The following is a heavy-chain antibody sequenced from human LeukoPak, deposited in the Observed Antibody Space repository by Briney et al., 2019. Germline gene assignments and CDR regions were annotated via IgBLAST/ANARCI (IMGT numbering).Heavy chain of an antibody. CDR3: ARLTYYDFWSGYYDAFDI. D-gene: IGHD3-3*01. V-gene: IGHV4-39*01. J-gene: IGHJ3*02. Sequence: SETLSLTCTVSGGSISSSSYYWGWIRQPPGKGLEWIGSIYYSGSTYYNPSLKSRVTISVDTSKNQFSLKLSSVTAADTAVYYCARLTYYDFWSGYYDAFDIWGRGTMVTVSS. CDR1: GGSISSSSYY. CDR2: IYYSGST.